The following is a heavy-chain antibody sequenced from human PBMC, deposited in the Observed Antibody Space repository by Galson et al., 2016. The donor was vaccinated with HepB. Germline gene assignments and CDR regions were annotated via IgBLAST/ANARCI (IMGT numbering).Heavy chain of an antibody. V-gene: IGHV3-30*03. CDR3: ARERVPYSNSWYAFDY. CDR1: GFTSSSYG. CDR2: ISYDASRK. J-gene: IGHJ4*02. D-gene: IGHD6-13*01. Sequence: SLRLSCAASGFTSSSYGFHWVRQAPGKGLEWVAFISYDASRKYYADSVKGRFTLSRDFSKNTLSLQMNTLRGDDTAVYFCARERVPYSNSWYAFDYWSRGTLVTVSS.